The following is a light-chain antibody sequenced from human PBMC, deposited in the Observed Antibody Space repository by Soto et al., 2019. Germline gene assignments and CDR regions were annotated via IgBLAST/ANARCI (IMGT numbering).Light chain of an antibody. CDR1: QSISTS. Sequence: EIVMTQSPATLSMSPGERATLFCRASQSISTSLAWYQQKPGQVPRLLIYAASDRATGIPDRFSGSGSGTEFTLTISSLQSEDFAVYYCQQYDNWPPLTFGGGTKVEIK. J-gene: IGKJ4*01. CDR2: AAS. V-gene: IGKV3-15*01. CDR3: QQYDNWPPLT.